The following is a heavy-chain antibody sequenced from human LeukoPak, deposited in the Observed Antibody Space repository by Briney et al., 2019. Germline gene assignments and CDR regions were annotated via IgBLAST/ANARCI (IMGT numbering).Heavy chain of an antibody. CDR2: MNPNSGNT. Sequence: GASVKVSCKASGCTFTSYDINWVRQATGQGLEWMGWMNPNSGNTGYAQKFQGRVTMTRNTSISTAYMELSSLRSEDTAVYYCARTYHDYDFWSGYYTSYYYYGMDVWGQGTTVTVSS. D-gene: IGHD3-3*01. CDR1: GCTFTSYD. CDR3: ARTYHDYDFWSGYYTSYYYYGMDV. V-gene: IGHV1-8*01. J-gene: IGHJ6*02.